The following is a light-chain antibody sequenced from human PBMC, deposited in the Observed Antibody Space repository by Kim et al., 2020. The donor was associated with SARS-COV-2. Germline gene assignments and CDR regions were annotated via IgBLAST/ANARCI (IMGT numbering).Light chain of an antibody. J-gene: IGKJ2*01. Sequence: SLAPGEGATLSCRASQSVSSYLAGYQQKPGQAPRLLIYGASSRATGVPDRFSGSGSGTDFTLTVSRLEPEDFAVYYCQQYGSSPKTVGQGTKLEI. CDR2: GAS. CDR1: QSVSSY. V-gene: IGKV3-20*01. CDR3: QQYGSSPKT.